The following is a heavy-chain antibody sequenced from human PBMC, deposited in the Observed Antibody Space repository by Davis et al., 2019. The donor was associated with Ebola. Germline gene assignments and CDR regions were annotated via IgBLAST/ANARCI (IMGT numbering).Heavy chain of an antibody. V-gene: IGHV1-69*04. CDR3: ARGGRITMVQGVDY. D-gene: IGHD3-10*01. CDR1: GGTFSSYA. J-gene: IGHJ4*02. Sequence: SVKVSCKASGGTFSSYAISWVRQAPGQGLEWMVRIIPILGIANYAQKLQGRVTMTTDTSTSTAYMELRSLRSDDTAVYYCARGGRITMVQGVDYWGQGTLVTVSS. CDR2: IIPILGIA.